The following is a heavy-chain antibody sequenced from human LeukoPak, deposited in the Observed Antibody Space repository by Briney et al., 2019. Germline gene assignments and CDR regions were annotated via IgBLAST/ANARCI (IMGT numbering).Heavy chain of an antibody. J-gene: IGHJ4*02. D-gene: IGHD4-23*01. CDR3: ARAPPYGGNSVVDY. CDR1: GFTFSDYY. V-gene: IGHV3-11*04. Sequence: GGSLRLSCAASGFTFSDYYMSWIRQAPGKGLEWVSYISSSGSTIYYADSVKGRFTISRDNAENSLYLQMNSLRAEDTAVYYCARAPPYGGNSVVDYWGQGTLVTVSS. CDR2: ISSSGSTI.